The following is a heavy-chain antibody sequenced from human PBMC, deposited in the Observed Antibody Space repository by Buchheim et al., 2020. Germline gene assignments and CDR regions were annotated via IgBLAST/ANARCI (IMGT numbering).Heavy chain of an antibody. CDR3: ARGGFQHALDV. CDR1: GFIINDYW. Sequence: EVQLVESGGGLVQPGGSLRLSCAASGFIINDYWMYWVRQAPGKGLVWVSQIDSDGGTTTYVDSVKGRFTISRDNAKNTLSLQMNGLRVEDTAVYYCARGGFQHALDVWGQGTT. J-gene: IGHJ6*02. CDR2: IDSDGGTT. V-gene: IGHV3-74*03.